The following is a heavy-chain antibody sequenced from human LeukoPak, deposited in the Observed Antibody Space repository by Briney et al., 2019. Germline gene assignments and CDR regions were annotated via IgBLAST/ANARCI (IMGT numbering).Heavy chain of an antibody. D-gene: IGHD6-19*01. CDR2: ISGSGGST. V-gene: IGHV3-23*01. CDR1: GFTFSSYA. J-gene: IGHJ4*02. CDR3: ATLGIVAGLGYDY. Sequence: GGFLRLSCAASGFTFSSYAMSWVRQAPGKGLEWVSAISGSGGSTYYADSVKGRLTISRDNSKNTLYLQMNSLRAEDTAVYYCATLGIVAGLGYDYWGQGTLVTVSS.